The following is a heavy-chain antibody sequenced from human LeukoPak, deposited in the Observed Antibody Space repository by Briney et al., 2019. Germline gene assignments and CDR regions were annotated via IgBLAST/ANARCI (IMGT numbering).Heavy chain of an antibody. CDR1: GGSISSSSYY. D-gene: IGHD6-19*01. V-gene: IGHV4-39*07. Sequence: PSETLSLTCTVSGGSISSSSYYWGWIRQPPGKGLEWIGSIYYSGSTNYKPSLKSRVTISVDTSKNQFSLKLSSVTAADTAVYYCARNNDSGWSYYFDYWGQGTLVTVSS. CDR2: IYYSGST. CDR3: ARNNDSGWSYYFDY. J-gene: IGHJ4*02.